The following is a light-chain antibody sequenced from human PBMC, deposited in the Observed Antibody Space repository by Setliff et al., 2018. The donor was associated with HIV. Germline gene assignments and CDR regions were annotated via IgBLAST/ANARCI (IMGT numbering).Light chain of an antibody. J-gene: IGLJ1*01. CDR3: CSYAGSGPV. CDR2: DVK. V-gene: IGLV2-23*02. CDR1: SSDVGGYNY. Sequence: SALTQPASVSGSPGQSITLSCTGTSSDVGGYNYVSWYQQRPDKAPKLMIYDVKNRPSGVSDRFSGSKSGNTASLTISGLQAEDEADYYCCSYAGSGPVFGAGTKGTVL.